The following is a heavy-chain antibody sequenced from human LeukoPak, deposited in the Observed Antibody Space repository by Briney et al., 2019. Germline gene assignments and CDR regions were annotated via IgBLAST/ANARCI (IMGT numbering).Heavy chain of an antibody. V-gene: IGHV1-69*13. D-gene: IGHD3-10*01. CDR1: GGTFSSYA. CDR3: ARDVTMVRGVPLFDY. CDR2: IIPIFGTA. Sequence: SVKVSCKASGGTFSSYAISWVRQAPGQGLGWMGGIIPIFGTANYAQKFQGRVTITADESTSTAYMELSSLRSEDTAVYYCARDVTMVRGVPLFDYWGQGTLVTVSS. J-gene: IGHJ4*02.